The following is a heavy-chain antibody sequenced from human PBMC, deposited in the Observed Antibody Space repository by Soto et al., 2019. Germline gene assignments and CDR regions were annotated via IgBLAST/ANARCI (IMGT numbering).Heavy chain of an antibody. CDR3: ARAGHVVVVTAALDY. V-gene: IGHV1-46*01. CDR1: GDTFSDYY. J-gene: IGHJ4*02. D-gene: IGHD2-21*02. CDR2: VNPSGGHT. Sequence: QVQLMQSGAEVKKPGASVKVSCKASGDTFSDYYIHWVRQAPGQGLEWMGTVNPSGGHTTYSQHCLGRVTMTRDTSTSTLHMELTSLTSEDTAVYYCARAGHVVVVTAALDYWGQGTLVTVSS.